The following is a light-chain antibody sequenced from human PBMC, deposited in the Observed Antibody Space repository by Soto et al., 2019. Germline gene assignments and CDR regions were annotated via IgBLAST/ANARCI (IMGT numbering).Light chain of an antibody. CDR2: AAS. J-gene: IGKJ1*01. CDR1: ENIARY. Sequence: GDRVTITCRASENIARYLNWYLQRPGKAPELLISAASSLQSGVPSRFSGGGAWTDFTLTISSLQPEDFATYYCQQSYSNPRTFGQGTKVEIK. CDR3: QQSYSNPRT. V-gene: IGKV1-39*01.